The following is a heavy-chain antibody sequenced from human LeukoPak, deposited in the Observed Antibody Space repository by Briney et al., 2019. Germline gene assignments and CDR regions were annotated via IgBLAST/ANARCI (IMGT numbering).Heavy chain of an antibody. CDR1: GFSLSTSGVG. Sequence: SGPTLVKPTQTLTLTCTFSGFSLSTSGVGVGWIRQPPGKALEWFALIYWNDDKRYSPSLKSRLTITKDTSKNQVVLTMTNMDPVDTATYYCAHRFETLYDSSGYGLEVSFDPWGQGTLVTVSS. CDR2: IYWNDDK. J-gene: IGHJ5*02. CDR3: AHRFETLYDSSGYGLEVSFDP. D-gene: IGHD3-22*01. V-gene: IGHV2-5*01.